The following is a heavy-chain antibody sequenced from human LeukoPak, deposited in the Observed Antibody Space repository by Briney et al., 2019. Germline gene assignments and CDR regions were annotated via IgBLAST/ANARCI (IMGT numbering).Heavy chain of an antibody. CDR1: GGSISSYY. CDR2: IYTSGST. V-gene: IGHV4-4*07. CDR3: ARVTWFGAFDY. J-gene: IGHJ4*02. D-gene: IGHD3-10*01. Sequence: TSETLSLTCTVSGGSISSYYWSWIRQPAGKGLGWIGRIYTSGSTNYNPSLKSRVTMSVDTSKNQFSLKLSSVTAADTAVYYCARVTWFGAFDYWGQGTLVTVSS.